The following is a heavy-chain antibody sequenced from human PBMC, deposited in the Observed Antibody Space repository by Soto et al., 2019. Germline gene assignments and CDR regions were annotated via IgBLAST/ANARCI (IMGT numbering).Heavy chain of an antibody. J-gene: IGHJ4*02. D-gene: IGHD2-2*01. CDR2: IYYSGST. Sequence: PSETLSLTCTVSGGSISSGGYYWSWIRQHPGKGLEWIGYIYYSGSTYYNPSLKSRVTISVDTSKNQFSLKLSSVTAADTAVYCCARGRLLEVPAAIYFDYWGQGTLVTVSS. V-gene: IGHV4-31*03. CDR3: ARGRLLEVPAAIYFDY. CDR1: GGSISSGGYY.